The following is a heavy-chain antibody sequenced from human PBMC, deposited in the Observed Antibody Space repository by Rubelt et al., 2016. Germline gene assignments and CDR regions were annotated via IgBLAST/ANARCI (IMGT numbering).Heavy chain of an antibody. CDR2: ITPSGST. Sequence: QVQLQQWGEGQLKPSETLSLTCAVHGGSFNDFYWSWIRQSTGKGLEWIGEITPSGSTNYNPSLQSRVNIALDTSKTQSSRGLGSVIAAETAWYDWASRYQLLPPLIWGQGTMVTVSS. J-gene: IGHJ3*02. D-gene: IGHD2-2*01. V-gene: IGHV4-34*01. CDR1: GGSFNDFY. CDR3: ASRYQLLPPLI.